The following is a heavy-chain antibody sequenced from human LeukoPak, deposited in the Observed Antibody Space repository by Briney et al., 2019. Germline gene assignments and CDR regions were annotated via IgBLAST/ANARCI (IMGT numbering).Heavy chain of an antibody. CDR3: AELGITMIGGV. D-gene: IGHD3-10*02. V-gene: IGHV3-48*04. Sequence: PGGSLRLSCAASGFSFSTYAMNWVRQAPGKGLEWISYTDSSSSTIYYADSVKGRFTISRDNAKNSLYLQMNSLRAEDTAVYYCAELGITMIGGVWGKGTTVTISS. CDR1: GFSFSTYA. J-gene: IGHJ6*04. CDR2: TDSSSSTI.